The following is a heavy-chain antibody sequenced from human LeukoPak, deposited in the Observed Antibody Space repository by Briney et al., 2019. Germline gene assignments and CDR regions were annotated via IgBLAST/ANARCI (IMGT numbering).Heavy chain of an antibody. Sequence: SETLSLTCTVSGGSISSYYWSWIRQPAGKGLEWIGRIYTSGSTNYNPSLKSRVTMSVDTSKNQFSLKLSSVTAADTAVYYCARGYSYRSYYYYGMDVWGQGTTVTVSS. CDR1: GGSISSYY. CDR3: ARGYSYRSYYYYGMDV. CDR2: IYTSGST. D-gene: IGHD5-18*01. V-gene: IGHV4-4*07. J-gene: IGHJ6*02.